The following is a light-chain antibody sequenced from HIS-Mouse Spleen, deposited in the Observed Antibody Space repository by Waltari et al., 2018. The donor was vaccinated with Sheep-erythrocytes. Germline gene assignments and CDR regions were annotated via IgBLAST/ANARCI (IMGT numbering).Light chain of an antibody. CDR3: SSYAGSNNWV. J-gene: IGLJ3*02. CDR2: EVS. CDR1: SSDVGGYNY. V-gene: IGLV2-8*01. Sequence: QSALTQPPSASGSPGQSVTIPCTGTSSDVGGYNYVSWYQQHPGKAPKLMIYEVSRRPAGVTDRLSGSKSGNTASLTVSGLQAEDEADYYCSSYAGSNNWVFGGGTKLTVL.